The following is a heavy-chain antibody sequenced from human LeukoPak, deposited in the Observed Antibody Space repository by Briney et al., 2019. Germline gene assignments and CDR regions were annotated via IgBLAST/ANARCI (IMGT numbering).Heavy chain of an antibody. D-gene: IGHD3-22*01. CDR2: ISGSGGST. Sequence: GGSLRLSCAASGFTFSSYAMSWVRQAPGKGLEWVSAISGSGGSTYYADSVKGRFTISRDNSKNTLYPQMNSLRAEDTAVYYCAKDPSSGYYPTSWYFDYWGQGTLVTVSS. J-gene: IGHJ4*02. CDR3: AKDPSSGYYPTSWYFDY. CDR1: GFTFSSYA. V-gene: IGHV3-23*01.